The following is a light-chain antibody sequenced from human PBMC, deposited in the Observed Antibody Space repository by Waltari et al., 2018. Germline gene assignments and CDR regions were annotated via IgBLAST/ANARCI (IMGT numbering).Light chain of an antibody. CDR2: EDN. CDR1: SSYFGSHQR. Sequence: QSALTQPPSVSGSPGQSVTISCSGTSSYFGSHQRVCRYQPSPGTTPQLINPEDNNRPSGVPDRFSGSKSGNTASLTISGLQAEDEADYYCTSYTSISTYVFGTGTKVTVL. J-gene: IGLJ1*01. CDR3: TSYTSISTYV. V-gene: IGLV2-18*02.